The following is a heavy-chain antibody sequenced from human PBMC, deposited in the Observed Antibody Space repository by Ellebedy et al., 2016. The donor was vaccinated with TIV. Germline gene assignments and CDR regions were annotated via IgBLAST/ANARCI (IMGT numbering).Heavy chain of an antibody. CDR2: IYAGGTT. Sequence: GESLKISXRGSGFSFSDFWMNWVRQAPGRGLEWVSVIYAGGTTDYVASVKGRFSISRDTSKNTLFLQMNSLRADDTAIYYCAVGRPNYGDFPSWGQGTLVTVSS. D-gene: IGHD4-17*01. J-gene: IGHJ5*02. V-gene: IGHV3-53*01. CDR3: AVGRPNYGDFPS. CDR1: GFSFSDFW.